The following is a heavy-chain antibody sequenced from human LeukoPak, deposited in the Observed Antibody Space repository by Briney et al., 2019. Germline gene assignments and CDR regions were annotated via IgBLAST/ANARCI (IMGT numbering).Heavy chain of an antibody. CDR3: ARVGYYGMDV. J-gene: IGHJ6*02. Sequence: GRSLRLSCAASGFTFSSYGMHWVRQAPGKGLEWVSYVSSSGSTIYYADSVKGRFTISRDNAKNSLYVQMNSLRAEDTAVYYCARVGYYGMDVWGQGTTVTVSS. V-gene: IGHV3-48*04. CDR1: GFTFSSYG. CDR2: VSSSGSTI.